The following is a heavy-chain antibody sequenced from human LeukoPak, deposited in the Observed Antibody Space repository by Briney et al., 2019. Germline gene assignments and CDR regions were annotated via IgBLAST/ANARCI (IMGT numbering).Heavy chain of an antibody. Sequence: SETLSLTCTVSGGSTSSYYWSWIRQPPGKGLEWIGYIYYSGSTNYNPSLKSRVTISVDTSKNQFSLKLSSVAAADTAVYYCARVVAAAGTFSLYYFDYWGQGTLVTVSS. CDR3: ARVVAAAGTFSLYYFDY. CDR2: IYYSGST. J-gene: IGHJ4*02. V-gene: IGHV4-59*01. CDR1: GGSTSSYY. D-gene: IGHD6-13*01.